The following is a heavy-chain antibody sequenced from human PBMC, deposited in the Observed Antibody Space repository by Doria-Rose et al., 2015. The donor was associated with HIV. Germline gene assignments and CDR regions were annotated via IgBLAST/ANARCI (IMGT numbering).Heavy chain of an antibody. CDR1: SYG. D-gene: IGHD5-18*01. V-gene: IGHV1-69*15. Sequence: SYGISWVRQAPGQGLEWMGRIIPIFGSANYVPKFQGRVTITADESTSTAYMELTSLTSEDTAVYYCARDEGDTAKFGAFDVWGQGTKVTVSS. CDR3: ARDEGDTAKFGAFDV. CDR2: IIPIFGSA. J-gene: IGHJ3*01.